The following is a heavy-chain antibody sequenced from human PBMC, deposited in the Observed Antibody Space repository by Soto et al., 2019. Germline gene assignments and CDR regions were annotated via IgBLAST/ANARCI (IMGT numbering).Heavy chain of an antibody. CDR1: GFSFSTYA. Sequence: GGSLRLSCAASGFSFSTYAMSWVRRAPGKGLEWVSTIDGSGGDTYYANSVMGRFTISRDNSKNTLFLQMNSLRAEDTAVYYCAKDDGSGSYNNDWGLGTLVTVSS. D-gene: IGHD3-10*01. CDR3: AKDDGSGSYNND. V-gene: IGHV3-23*01. J-gene: IGHJ4*02. CDR2: IDGSGGDT.